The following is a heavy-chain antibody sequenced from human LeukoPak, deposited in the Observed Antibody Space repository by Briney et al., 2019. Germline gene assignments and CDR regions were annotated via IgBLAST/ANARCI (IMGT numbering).Heavy chain of an antibody. CDR2: INAGNGNT. Sequence: GASVKVSCKASGYTFTSYAMHWVRQAPGQRLEWMGWINAGNGNTKYSQEFQGRVTITRDTSASTAYMELSSLRSEDTAVYYCARDRGYCSSTSCRRVWFDPWGQGTLVTVSS. CDR3: ARDRGYCSSTSCRRVWFDP. V-gene: IGHV1-3*01. D-gene: IGHD2-2*01. CDR1: GYTFTSYA. J-gene: IGHJ5*02.